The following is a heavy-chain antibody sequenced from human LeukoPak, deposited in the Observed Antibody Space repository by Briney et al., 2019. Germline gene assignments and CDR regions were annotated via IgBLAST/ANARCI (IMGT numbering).Heavy chain of an antibody. CDR3: ARGGTSGYDYVTFDY. Sequence: GGSLRLSCAASGFTVSSNEMSWVRQAPGKGLEWVSSISGGSTYYADSRKGRFTISRDNSKNTLYLQMNSLRAEDTAVYYCARGGTSGYDYVTFDYWGQGTLVTVSS. D-gene: IGHD5-12*01. CDR1: GFTVSSNE. CDR2: ISGGST. J-gene: IGHJ4*02. V-gene: IGHV3-38-3*01.